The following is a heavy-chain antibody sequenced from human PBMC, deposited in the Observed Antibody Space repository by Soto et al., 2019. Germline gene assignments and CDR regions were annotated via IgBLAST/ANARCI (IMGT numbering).Heavy chain of an antibody. CDR1: VFTFSSYS. Sequence: PGGSLRLSCASSVFTFSSYSMSWVRDSPGKWLEWVSSISSSSHYIYYADSVKGRFTISRDNAKNSLYLQMNSLRAEDTAVYYCARMGGLSSGRYNESHYYGIDVRGQGNTVTV. CDR2: ISSSSHYI. D-gene: IGHD6-19*01. J-gene: IGHJ6*02. CDR3: ARMGGLSSGRYNESHYYGIDV. V-gene: IGHV3-21*01.